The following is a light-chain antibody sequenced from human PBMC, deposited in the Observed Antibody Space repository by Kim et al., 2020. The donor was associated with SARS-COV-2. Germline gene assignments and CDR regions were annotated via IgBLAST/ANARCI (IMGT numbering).Light chain of an antibody. V-gene: IGKV3-20*01. CDR3: QQYGSSLYT. Sequence: LSPGERATLSCRASQTVISDYLAWYQQKPGQAPRLFIYAASKRAGGIPDRFSGSGSGTDFTLTISRLEPEDFAVYYCQQYGSSLYTFGQGTKLEI. CDR1: QTVISDY. J-gene: IGKJ2*01. CDR2: AAS.